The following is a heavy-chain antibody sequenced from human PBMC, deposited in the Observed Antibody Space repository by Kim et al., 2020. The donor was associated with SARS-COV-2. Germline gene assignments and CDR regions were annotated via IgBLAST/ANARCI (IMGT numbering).Heavy chain of an antibody. CDR2: INPNSGGT. D-gene: IGHD6-19*01. V-gene: IGHV1-2*02. J-gene: IGHJ4*02. Sequence: ASVKVSCKASGYTFTGYYMHWVRQAPGQGLEWMGWINPNSGGTNYAQKFQGRVTMTRDTSISTAYMELSRLRSDDTAVYYCAYSSGWDAPFDYWGQGTLVTVSS. CDR3: AYSSGWDAPFDY. CDR1: GYTFTGYY.